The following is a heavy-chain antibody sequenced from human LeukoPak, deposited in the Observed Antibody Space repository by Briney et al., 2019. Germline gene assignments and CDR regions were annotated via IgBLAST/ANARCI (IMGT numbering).Heavy chain of an antibody. V-gene: IGHV4-39*07. D-gene: IGHD3-3*01. J-gene: IGHJ4*02. Sequence: SETLSLTCIVSGDSIRADNYYWGWIRQPPGKGLEWIGSIYYSGSTYYNPSLKSRVTISVDTSKNQFSLKLSSVTAADTAVYYCARAPRGVVINYCFNYWGQGTLVTVSS. CDR1: GDSIRADNYY. CDR3: ARAPRGVVINYCFNY. CDR2: IYYSGST.